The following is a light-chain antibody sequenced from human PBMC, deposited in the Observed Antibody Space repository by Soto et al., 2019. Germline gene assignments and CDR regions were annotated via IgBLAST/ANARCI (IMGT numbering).Light chain of an antibody. Sequence: QSALTQPASVSGSPGQSITISCTGISSDVGRYNRVSWYQQYPGKATTLMIYDGSKRPSGVSYRFSASKSGSTASLTISGLQAEDEADYYCCSYADYSKWVFGGGTKLTVL. CDR1: SSDVGRYNR. CDR3: CSYADYSKWV. J-gene: IGLJ3*02. V-gene: IGLV2-23*01. CDR2: DGS.